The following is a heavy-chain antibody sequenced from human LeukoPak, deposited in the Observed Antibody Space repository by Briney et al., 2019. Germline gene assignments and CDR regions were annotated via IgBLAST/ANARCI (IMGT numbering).Heavy chain of an antibody. CDR1: GFTFSSHA. J-gene: IGHJ4*02. V-gene: IGHV3-23*01. D-gene: IGHD6-6*01. CDR3: AKDPLYSSSSHFDY. Sequence: GGSLRLSCAASGFTFSSHAMSWVRQAPGKGLEWVSAISGSGGSTYYADSVKGRFTISRGNSKNTLYLQMNSLRAEDTAVYYCAKDPLYSSSSHFDYWGQGTLVTVSS. CDR2: ISGSGGST.